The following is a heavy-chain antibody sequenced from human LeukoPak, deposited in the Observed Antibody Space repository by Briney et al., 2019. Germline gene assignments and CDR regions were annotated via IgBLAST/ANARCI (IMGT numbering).Heavy chain of an antibody. Sequence: PGGSLRLSCAASGFTFSSYGMHWVRQAPGKGLEWVAFIRYDGSNKYYADSVKGRFTISRDSSKNTLYLQMNSLRAEDTAVYYCAKDLSWATTIGYWGQGTLVTVSS. CDR1: GFTFSSYG. D-gene: IGHD6-13*01. J-gene: IGHJ4*02. CDR3: AKDLSWATTIGY. V-gene: IGHV3-30*02. CDR2: IRYDGSNK.